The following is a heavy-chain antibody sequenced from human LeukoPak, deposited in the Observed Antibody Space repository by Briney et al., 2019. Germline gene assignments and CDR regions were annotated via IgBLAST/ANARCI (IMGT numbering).Heavy chain of an antibody. CDR2: ISGSGSST. Sequence: QSGGSLRLSCAASGFTFSSYAMSWVRQAPGKGLEWVSAISGSGSSTYYADSMKGRFTISRDNSKNTLCLQMNSLRAEDTAVYYCAGQLGYCSSTSCYGPFDIWGQGTMVTVSS. CDR3: AGQLGYCSSTSCYGPFDI. J-gene: IGHJ3*02. CDR1: GFTFSSYA. D-gene: IGHD2-2*01. V-gene: IGHV3-23*01.